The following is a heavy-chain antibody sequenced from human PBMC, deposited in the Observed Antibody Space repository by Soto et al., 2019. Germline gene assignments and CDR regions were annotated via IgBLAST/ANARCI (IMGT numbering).Heavy chain of an antibody. CDR1: GFSLSTSGVG. D-gene: IGHD3-3*01. CDR3: ARMGPYTYYDFWSGSGLDY. J-gene: IGHJ4*02. Sequence: SGPTLVNPTQTLTLTCTFSGFSLSTSGVGVGWIRQPPGKALEWLALIYWNDDKRYSPSLKSRLTITKDTSKNQVVLTVTNMDPVDTATYYCARMGPYTYYDFWSGSGLDYWGQGTLVTVSS. CDR2: IYWNDDK. V-gene: IGHV2-5*01.